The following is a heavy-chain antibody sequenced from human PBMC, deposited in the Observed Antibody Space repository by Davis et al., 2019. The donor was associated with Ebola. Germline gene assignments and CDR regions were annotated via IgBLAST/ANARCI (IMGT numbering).Heavy chain of an antibody. V-gene: IGHV3-30*03. CDR3: ASPHYSGSSGHWG. CDR1: GFTFSSYG. CDR2: ISYDGSNK. J-gene: IGHJ4*02. Sequence: GESLKISCAASGFTFSSYGMHWVRQAPGKGLEWVAVISYDGSNKYYADSVKGRFTISRDNAKNTLYLQMNSLRAEDTAVYYCASPHYSGSSGHWGWGQGTLVTVSS. D-gene: IGHD1-26*01.